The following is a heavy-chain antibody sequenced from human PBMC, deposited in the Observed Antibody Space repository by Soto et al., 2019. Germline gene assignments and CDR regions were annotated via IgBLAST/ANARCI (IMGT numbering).Heavy chain of an antibody. CDR3: ATAGGYRFDN. V-gene: IGHV3-74*01. J-gene: IGHJ4*02. CDR2: INPDGRTI. Sequence: GGSLRLSCAASAFSFSTSWMHWVRQAPGEGLVWVSRINPDGRTINYADSVKGRFTISRDNAKNTLYLQMNILRVEDTAVYFCATAGGYRFDNWGLGTLVTVSS. D-gene: IGHD5-12*01. CDR1: AFSFSTSW.